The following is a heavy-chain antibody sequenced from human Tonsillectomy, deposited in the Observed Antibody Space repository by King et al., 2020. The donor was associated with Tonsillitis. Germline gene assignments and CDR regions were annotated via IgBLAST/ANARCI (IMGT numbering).Heavy chain of an antibody. D-gene: IGHD2-15*01. Sequence: QLVQSGGALVQPGGSLRLSCAASGFTFSTYWMTWVRQAPGKGLEWLANIKEDGSEKNYVDSVKGRFTISRDNAKNSLYLQMNSLRAEDTAVYYFANLGYCSGGTCYPPFNHWGQGTLVTVSS. CDR1: GFTFSTYW. CDR2: IKEDGSEK. CDR3: ANLGYCSGGTCYPPFNH. J-gene: IGHJ4*02. V-gene: IGHV3-7*01.